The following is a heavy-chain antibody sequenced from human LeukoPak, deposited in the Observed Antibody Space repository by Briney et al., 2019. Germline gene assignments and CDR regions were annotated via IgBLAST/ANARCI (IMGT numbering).Heavy chain of an antibody. CDR2: ISSSSSYI. CDR1: GFTFSSYS. J-gene: IGHJ6*04. D-gene: IGHD2-2*01. V-gene: IGHV3-21*01. CDR3: ARESSYYYGMDV. Sequence: GGSLRLSCAASGFTFSSYSMNWVRRAPGKGLEWVSSISSSSSYIYYADSVKGRFTISRDNAKNSLYLQMNSLRAEDTAVYYCARESSYYYGMDVWGKGTTVTVSS.